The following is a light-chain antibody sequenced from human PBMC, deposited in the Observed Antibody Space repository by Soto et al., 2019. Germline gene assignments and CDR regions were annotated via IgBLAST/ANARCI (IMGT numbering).Light chain of an antibody. CDR3: QQYNNWPPIT. J-gene: IGKJ5*01. CDR1: QSVHNF. Sequence: EIVLTQSPATLSLSPGERAALSCKASQSVHNFLAWYQQKPGQAPRLLIYGASTRAAGIPARFSGSGSGTEFTLTISSLQSEDFAVYYCQQYNNWPPITFGQGTRLEIK. CDR2: GAS. V-gene: IGKV3D-15*01.